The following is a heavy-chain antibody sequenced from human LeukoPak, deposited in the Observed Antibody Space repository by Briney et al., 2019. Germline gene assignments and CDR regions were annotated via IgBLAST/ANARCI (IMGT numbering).Heavy chain of an antibody. CDR3: ARTYCSSTSCLVDY. Sequence: PGGSLRLSCAASGFTFSSYAMHWVRQAPGKGLEYVSAISTNGGSTYYANSAKGRFTISRDNSKNTLYLQMGSLRAEDMAVYYCARTYCSSTSCLVDYWGQGTLVTVSS. J-gene: IGHJ4*02. D-gene: IGHD2-2*01. V-gene: IGHV3-64*01. CDR1: GFTFSSYA. CDR2: ISTNGGST.